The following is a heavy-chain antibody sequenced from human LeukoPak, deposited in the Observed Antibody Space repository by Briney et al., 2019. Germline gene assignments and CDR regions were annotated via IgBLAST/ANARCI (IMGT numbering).Heavy chain of an antibody. J-gene: IGHJ6*02. V-gene: IGHV3-7*01. CDR2: IKQDGSEK. CDR1: GFTFSSYW. D-gene: IGHD1-1*01. CDR3: ARWGTTDYYYGMDV. Sequence: GGSLRLSCAASGFTFSSYWMSWVRQAPGKGLEWVANIKQDGSEKYYVDSVKGRFTISRDNAKNSLYLQMNSLRAEDTAVYYCARWGTTDYYYGMDVWGQGTTVTVSS.